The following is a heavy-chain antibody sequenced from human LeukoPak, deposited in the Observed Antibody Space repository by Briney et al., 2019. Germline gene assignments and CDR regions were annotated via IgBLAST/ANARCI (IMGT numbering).Heavy chain of an antibody. D-gene: IGHD3-10*01. CDR1: GFTFEDYG. V-gene: IGHV3-20*04. J-gene: IGHJ4*02. CDR2: INWNGDNP. CDR3: ARDQAGPGGFDY. Sequence: PGGSLRLSCGASGFTFEDYGMTWVRQRPGKGLEYVCEINWNGDNPVYENSLRGRFTISRDNAKNSLYLQMNSLRAEDTAVYYCARDQAGPGGFDYWGQGTLVTVSS.